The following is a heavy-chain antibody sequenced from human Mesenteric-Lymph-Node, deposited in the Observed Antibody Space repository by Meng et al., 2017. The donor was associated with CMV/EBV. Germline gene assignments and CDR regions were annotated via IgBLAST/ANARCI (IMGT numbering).Heavy chain of an antibody. CDR3: AIRGAAAGFNWFDP. V-gene: IGHV3-53*01. CDR2: IYSGGST. CDR1: GFTVSSNY. J-gene: IGHJ5*02. D-gene: IGHD6-13*01. Sequence: GGSLRLSCAASGFTVSSNYMSWVRQAPGKGLEWVSVIYSGGSTYYADSVKGRFTISRDNSKNTLYLQMNSLRAEDTAVYYCAIRGAAAGFNWFDPWGQGTLVTVSS.